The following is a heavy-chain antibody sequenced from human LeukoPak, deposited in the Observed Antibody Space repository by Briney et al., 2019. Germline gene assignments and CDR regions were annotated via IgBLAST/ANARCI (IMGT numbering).Heavy chain of an antibody. CDR1: GFTFSSYE. J-gene: IGHJ4*02. Sequence: GGSLRLSCAASGFTFSSYEMNWVRQAPGKGLEWVSYISSSAGTTYYADSVKGRFTISRDNAKNSLYLQMNSLRAEDTAVYYCARDLSGSPFDYWGQGTLVTVSS. V-gene: IGHV3-48*03. CDR3: ARDLSGSPFDY. D-gene: IGHD1-26*01. CDR2: ISSSAGTT.